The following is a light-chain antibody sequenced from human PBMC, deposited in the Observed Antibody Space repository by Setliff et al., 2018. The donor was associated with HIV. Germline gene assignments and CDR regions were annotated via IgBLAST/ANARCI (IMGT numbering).Light chain of an antibody. CDR2: DVA. CDR1: ASDVGGYDY. J-gene: IGLJ1*01. CDR3: NSYTSNNTYA. V-gene: IGLV2-14*03. Sequence: QSALTQPASVSGSPGQSITISCTGTASDVGGYDYVSWCQQHPGKVPKLLIYDVANRASGVSNRFSGSKSGDTASLTISGLQADDEADYYCNSYTSNNTYAFGTGTKVTVL.